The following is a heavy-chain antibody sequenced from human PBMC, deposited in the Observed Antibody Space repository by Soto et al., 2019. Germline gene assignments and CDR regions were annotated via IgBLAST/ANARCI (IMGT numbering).Heavy chain of an antibody. CDR3: ARRSTVTYDY. CDR2: FYCSQST. D-gene: IGHD4-17*01. CDR1: GGSLTSTSYY. V-gene: IGHV4-39*01. J-gene: IGHJ4*02. Sequence: QLQLQESGPELVKPSETLSLNCTVSGGSLTSTSYYWGWIRQPPGKGLEWIGSFYCSQSTYFNPSLKSRVTISVETYKNQYSLKLSAVTAADTAVYYCARRSTVTYDYWGQGILVTVSS.